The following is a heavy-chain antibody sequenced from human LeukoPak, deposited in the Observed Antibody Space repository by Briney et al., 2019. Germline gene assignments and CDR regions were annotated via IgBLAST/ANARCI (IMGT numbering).Heavy chain of an antibody. J-gene: IGHJ4*02. CDR1: EFTFSGYG. CDR3: TKARDFWTRRFFDY. CDR2: IRYDGSNK. D-gene: IGHD3/OR15-3a*01. Sequence: GGSLRLSCAASEFTFSGYGMYWVRQAPGKGLEWVAFIRYDGSNKYYADSVKGRFTISRDNSKNTLYLQMNSLRTEDTAMFYCTKARDFWTRRFFDYWGQGTLVTVFS. V-gene: IGHV3-30*02.